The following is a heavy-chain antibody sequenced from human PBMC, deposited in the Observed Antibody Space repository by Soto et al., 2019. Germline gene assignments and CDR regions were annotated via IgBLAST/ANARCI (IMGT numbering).Heavy chain of an antibody. CDR1: GFTFSNAW. CDR3: TTDLYCSSTSCIGMDV. Sequence: GGSLRLSCAASGFTFSNAWISWVRQAPGKGLEWVGRIKSKTDGGTTDYAAPVKGRFTISRDDSKNTLYLQMNSLKTEDTAVYYCTTDLYCSSTSCIGMDVWGQGTTVTVPS. J-gene: IGHJ6*02. CDR2: IKSKTDGGTT. V-gene: IGHV3-15*01. D-gene: IGHD2-2*01.